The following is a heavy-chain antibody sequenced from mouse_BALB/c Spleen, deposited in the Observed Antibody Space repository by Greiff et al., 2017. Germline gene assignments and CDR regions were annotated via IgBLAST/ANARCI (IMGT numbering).Heavy chain of an antibody. CDR2: ISYSGST. CDR1: GDSITSGY. V-gene: IGHV3-8*02. Sequence: EVKLMESGPSLVKPSQTLSLTCSVTGDSITSGYWNWIRKFPGNKLEYMGYISYSGSTYYNPSLKSRISITRDTSKNQYYLQLNSVTTEDTATYYCARSEGNYSWYFDVWGAGTTVTVSS. D-gene: IGHD2-1*01. J-gene: IGHJ1*01. CDR3: ARSEGNYSWYFDV.